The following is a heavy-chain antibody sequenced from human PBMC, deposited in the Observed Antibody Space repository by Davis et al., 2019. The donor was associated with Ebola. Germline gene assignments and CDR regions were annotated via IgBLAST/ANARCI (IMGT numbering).Heavy chain of an antibody. CDR1: GLTFSSYS. J-gene: IGHJ2*01. Sequence: WGSLRLSCAASGLTFSSYSMHWVRQAPGKGLEWVAVISYDGSNKYYADSVKGRFTISRDNSKNTLYLQMSSLRAEDTAVYYCARDLPGGDWYFDLWGRGTLVTVSS. D-gene: IGHD1-14*01. CDR3: ARDLPGGDWYFDL. CDR2: ISYDGSNK. V-gene: IGHV3-30*04.